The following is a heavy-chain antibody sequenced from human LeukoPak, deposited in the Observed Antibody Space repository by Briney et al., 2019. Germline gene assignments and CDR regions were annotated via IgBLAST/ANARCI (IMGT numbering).Heavy chain of an antibody. CDR1: GGSISSGGYY. V-gene: IGHV4-31*03. D-gene: IGHD6-13*01. CDR2: IYYSGST. J-gene: IGHJ3*02. Sequence: PSETLSLTCTVSGGSISSGGYYWSWIRQHPGKGLEWIGYIYYSGSTYYNPSLKSRVTISVDTSKNQFSLKLSSVTAADTAVYYCARNSIGYSSSWYFSPDLDAFDIWGQGTMVTVSS. CDR3: ARNSIGYSSSWYFSPDLDAFDI.